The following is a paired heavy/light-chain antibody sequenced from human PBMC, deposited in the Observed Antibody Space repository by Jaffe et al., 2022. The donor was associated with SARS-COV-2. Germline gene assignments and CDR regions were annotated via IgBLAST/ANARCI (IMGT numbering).Heavy chain of an antibody. CDR2: IYPGGDVR. CDR3: ARSVLTAHSHWFDP. CDR1: GYTFTNYY. V-gene: IGHV1-46*04. J-gene: IGHJ5*02. D-gene: IGHD1-26*01. Sequence: QVQLVQSGAEVKKPGASLKVSCKASGYTFTNYYIHWVRQAPGQGLEWMGLIYPGGDVRNYAQQLQGRVTMTRDASTNTVNMELSSLTSEDTAVYYCARSVLTAHSHWFDPWGQGTLVTVSP.
Light chain of an antibody. J-gene: IGKJ4*01. CDR1: QSVSSN. V-gene: IGKV3-15*01. CDR3: QQYDHWPLT. CDR2: GAS. Sequence: EIVTTQSPATLSVSPGERATLSCRASQSVSSNLAWYQQKPGQAPRLLIYGASTRATGIPARFSGSGSGTEFTLTISSLQSEDFAVYYCQQYDHWPLTFGGGTKVEIK.